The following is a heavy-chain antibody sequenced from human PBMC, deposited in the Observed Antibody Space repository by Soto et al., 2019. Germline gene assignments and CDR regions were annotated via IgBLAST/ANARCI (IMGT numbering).Heavy chain of an antibody. Sequence: GGSLRLSCAASGFTFSSYGMHWVRQAPGKGLEWVAVISYDGSNKYYADSVKGRFTISRDNSKNTLYLQMNSLRAEDTAVYYCAKVRVAVAGTVGFDPWGQGTLVTVSS. V-gene: IGHV3-30*18. CDR1: GFTFSSYG. J-gene: IGHJ5*02. CDR3: AKVRVAVAGTVGFDP. CDR2: ISYDGSNK. D-gene: IGHD6-19*01.